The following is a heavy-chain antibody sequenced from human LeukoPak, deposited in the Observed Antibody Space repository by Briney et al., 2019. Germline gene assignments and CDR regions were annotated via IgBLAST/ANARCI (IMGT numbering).Heavy chain of an antibody. CDR1: GFTFSDYA. Sequence: PGGSLRLSCAASGFTFSDYAMHWVRQAPGKELKYVSAISYNGNGKHYADSVKGRFTISRDNSQSTLNLQMDNLRAEDTAVYYCAELGITMIGGVWGKGTTVTISS. D-gene: IGHD3-10*02. J-gene: IGHJ6*04. CDR3: AELGITMIGGV. CDR2: ISYNGNGK. V-gene: IGHV3-64*02.